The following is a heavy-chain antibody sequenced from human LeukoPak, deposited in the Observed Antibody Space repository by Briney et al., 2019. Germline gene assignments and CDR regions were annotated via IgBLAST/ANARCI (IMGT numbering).Heavy chain of an antibody. CDR2: INPSGGST. CDR3: ARDHGGLVAARRLYNWFDP. V-gene: IGHV1-46*01. D-gene: IGHD2-15*01. CDR1: GYTFTSYY. J-gene: IGHJ5*02. Sequence: GASVKDSCKASGYTFTSYYMHWVRQAPGRGLEWMGIINPSGGSTSYARKFQGRVTMTRDTSTSTVYMELSSLRSEDTAVYYCARDHGGLVAARRLYNWFDPWGQGTLVTVSS.